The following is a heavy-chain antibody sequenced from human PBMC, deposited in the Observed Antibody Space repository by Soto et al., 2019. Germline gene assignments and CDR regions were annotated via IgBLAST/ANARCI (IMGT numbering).Heavy chain of an antibody. J-gene: IGHJ4*02. V-gene: IGHV3-23*01. D-gene: IGHD4-17*01. CDR1: GFSFRELA. CDR2: ISGSGSNT. CDR3: AKEPGVDFGDYCDY. Sequence: EVQLLESGGSLVQPGGSLRLSCAASGFSFRELAMSWVRQAPGKGLEWVSGISGSGSNTYYADSVKGRFTISRDNSKNTLYLQMNSLGPADTAVYYCAKEPGVDFGDYCDYWGQGTLVTVSS.